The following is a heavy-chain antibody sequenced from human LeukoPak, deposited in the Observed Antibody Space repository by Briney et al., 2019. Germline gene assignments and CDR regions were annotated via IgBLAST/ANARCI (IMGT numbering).Heavy chain of an antibody. V-gene: IGHV3-48*03. CDR3: ARGARYYDILTGYYP. J-gene: IGHJ5*02. CDR2: ISSSGSTI. D-gene: IGHD3-9*01. Sequence: PGGSLRLSCAASGFTFSSYEMNWVRQAPGKGLEWVSYISSSGSTIYYADSVKGRFTISRDNAKNSLYLQMNSLRAEDTAVYYCARGARYYDILTGYYPWGQGTLVTVSS. CDR1: GFTFSSYE.